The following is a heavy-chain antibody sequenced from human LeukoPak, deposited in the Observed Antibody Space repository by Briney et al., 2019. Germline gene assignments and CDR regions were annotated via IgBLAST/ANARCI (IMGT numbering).Heavy chain of an antibody. D-gene: IGHD6-19*01. J-gene: IGHJ4*02. Sequence: HSGGSLRLSCAASGFTFSSYAMHWVRQAPGKGLEYVSAISSNGGSTYYANSVKGRFTISRDNAKNSLYLQMNSLRAEDTALYYCARDQGQWLVSANDYWGQGTLVTVSS. CDR1: GFTFSSYA. CDR3: ARDQGQWLVSANDY. V-gene: IGHV3-64*01. CDR2: ISSNGGST.